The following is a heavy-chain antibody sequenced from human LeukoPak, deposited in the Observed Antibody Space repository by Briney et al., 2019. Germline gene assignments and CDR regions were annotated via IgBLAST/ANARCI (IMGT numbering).Heavy chain of an antibody. CDR3: VRARRDYDFWSGYYTSGGEYFQH. J-gene: IGHJ1*01. CDR2: IYPGDSDT. V-gene: IGHV5-51*01. Sequence: GESLKISCKGSGYSFTSYWIGWVRQMPGKGLEWMGIIYPGDSDTRYSPSFQGQVTISADKSISTAYLQWSSLKASDTAMYYCVRARRDYDFWSGYYTSGGEYFQHWGQGTLVTVSS. CDR1: GYSFTSYW. D-gene: IGHD3-3*01.